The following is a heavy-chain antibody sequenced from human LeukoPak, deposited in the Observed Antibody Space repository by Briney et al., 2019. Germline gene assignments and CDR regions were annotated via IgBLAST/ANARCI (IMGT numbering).Heavy chain of an antibody. D-gene: IGHD1-26*01. J-gene: IGHJ4*02. Sequence: ASVKVSCKVSGYTLTELSMHWVRQAPGQGLEWMGIINPSGGSTSYAQKFQGRVTMTRDTSTSTVYMELSSLRSEDTAVYYCARERGSYPTTQDYWGQGTLVTVSS. CDR3: ARERGSYPTTQDY. V-gene: IGHV1-46*01. CDR1: GYTLTELS. CDR2: INPSGGST.